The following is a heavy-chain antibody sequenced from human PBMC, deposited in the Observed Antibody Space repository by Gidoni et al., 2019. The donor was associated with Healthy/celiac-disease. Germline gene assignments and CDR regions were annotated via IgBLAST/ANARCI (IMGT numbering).Heavy chain of an antibody. V-gene: IGHV3-74*01. J-gene: IGHJ4*02. Sequence: EVQLVESGGGLVQPGGSLRLSCAASGFPFSSSWMHWVRQAPGKGLVWVSRINSDGSSTSYADSVKGRFTISRDNAKNTLYLQMNSLRAEDTAVYYCARGTWGIAVAGYGSDYWGQGTLVTVSS. D-gene: IGHD6-19*01. CDR3: ARGTWGIAVAGYGSDY. CDR1: GFPFSSSW. CDR2: INSDGSST.